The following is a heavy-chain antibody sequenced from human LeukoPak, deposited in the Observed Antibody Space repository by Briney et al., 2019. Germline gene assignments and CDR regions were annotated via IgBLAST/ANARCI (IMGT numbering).Heavy chain of an antibody. Sequence: ASVKVSFKASGYTFTSYDINWVRQATGQGPEWMGWMNPNSGNTGYAQKFQGRVTMTRNTSISTAYMELSSLRSEDTAVYYCARGRPESGETYYYDSSGYSSYWGQGTLVTVSS. J-gene: IGHJ4*02. V-gene: IGHV1-8*01. CDR2: MNPNSGNT. D-gene: IGHD3-22*01. CDR3: ARGRPESGETYYYDSSGYSSY. CDR1: GYTFTSYD.